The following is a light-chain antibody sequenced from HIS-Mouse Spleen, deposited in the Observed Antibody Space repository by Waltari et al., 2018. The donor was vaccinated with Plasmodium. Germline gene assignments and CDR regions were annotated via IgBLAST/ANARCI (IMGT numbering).Light chain of an antibody. Sequence: QSALTQPASVSGSPGQSIPIPCPGTSRYSGRYNLVSWYQQHRGKAPKPMIYEGSKRPSGVANRFSGSKSGNTASLTIAGLQAEDEADYYCCSYAGSTTWVFGGGTKLTVL. CDR1: SRYSGRYNL. CDR2: EGS. CDR3: CSYAGSTTWV. J-gene: IGLJ3*02. V-gene: IGLV2-23*01.